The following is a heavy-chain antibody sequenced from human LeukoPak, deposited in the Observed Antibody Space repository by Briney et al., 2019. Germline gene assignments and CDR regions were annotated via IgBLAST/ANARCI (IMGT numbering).Heavy chain of an antibody. CDR2: IYSGGST. CDR1: GYTVSSNY. D-gene: IGHD3-10*02. Sequence: GGSLRLSCVASGYTVSSNYMSWVRQAPGKGLEWVSVIYSGGSTYYADSVKGRFTISRDNSKNTLYLQMNSLRAEDTAVYYCARCSGSYRTPYYYMDVWGTGTTVTVSS. J-gene: IGHJ6*03. V-gene: IGHV3-53*01. CDR3: ARCSGSYRTPYYYMDV.